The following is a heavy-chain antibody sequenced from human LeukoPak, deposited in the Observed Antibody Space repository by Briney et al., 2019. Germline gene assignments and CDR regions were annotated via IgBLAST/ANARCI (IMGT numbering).Heavy chain of an antibody. J-gene: IGHJ1*01. CDR3: ARVGYDSSGYYYVPEYFQH. V-gene: IGHV1-69*05. Sequence: SVKVSCKASGGTFISYAISWVRQARGQGVEWMGRIIPIFGTANYAQKFQGRVTITTDEYKSTEYMEVRRERDGDTAVYYCARVGYDSSGYYYVPEYFQHWGQGTLVTVSS. CDR1: GGTFISYA. CDR2: IIPIFGTA. D-gene: IGHD3-22*01.